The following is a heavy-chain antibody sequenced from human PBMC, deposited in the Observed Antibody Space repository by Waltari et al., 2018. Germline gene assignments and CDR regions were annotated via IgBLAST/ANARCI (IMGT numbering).Heavy chain of an antibody. Sequence: QVQLVESGGGVVQPGRSLRLSCAASGFTFSSYGMHWVRQAPGKGLEWVAVISYDGSNKYDAYSLKVRFTISRDNAKNTLYLQMNSLRAEDTAVYYCAKDPYYYDSSGYPHYYYYGMDVWGQGTTVTVSS. CDR3: AKDPYYYDSSGYPHYYYYGMDV. CDR2: ISYDGSNK. V-gene: IGHV3-30*18. CDR1: GFTFSSYG. J-gene: IGHJ6*02. D-gene: IGHD3-22*01.